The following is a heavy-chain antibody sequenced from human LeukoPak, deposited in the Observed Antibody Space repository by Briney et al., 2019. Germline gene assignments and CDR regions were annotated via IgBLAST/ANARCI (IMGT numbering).Heavy chain of an antibody. CDR3: AREGGVSGVATTHLYYYYYYGMDV. CDR2: VSVYNGNT. D-gene: IGHD5-12*01. J-gene: IGHJ6*02. Sequence: ASATVSCKASGYTFTTYGISWVRQAPGQGQEWMGWVSVYNGNTNYAQKLQGRVTMTTDTSANTAYMELGSLRSDDTAVYYCAREGGVSGVATTHLYYYYYYGMDVWGQGTTVTVSS. CDR1: GYTFTTYG. V-gene: IGHV1-18*01.